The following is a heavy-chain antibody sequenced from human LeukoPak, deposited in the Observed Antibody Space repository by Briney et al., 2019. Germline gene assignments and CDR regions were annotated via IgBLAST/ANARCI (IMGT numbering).Heavy chain of an antibody. CDR1: GGSISSYY. CDR3: ARETSTVTYRIFDY. Sequence: SETLSLTCTVSGGSISSYYWSWIRQPAGKGLEWIGRIYISGSTNYNPSLKSRVTMSVDTSKSPFSLKLTSVTAADTAVYYCARETSTVTYRIFDYWGQGTLVTVSS. J-gene: IGHJ4*02. D-gene: IGHD4-17*01. V-gene: IGHV4-4*07. CDR2: IYISGST.